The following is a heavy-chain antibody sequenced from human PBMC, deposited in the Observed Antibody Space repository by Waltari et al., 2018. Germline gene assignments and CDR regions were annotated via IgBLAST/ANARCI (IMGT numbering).Heavy chain of an antibody. CDR3: ARESDIVLMVYAIPKYPLSY. J-gene: IGHJ4*02. Sequence: QVQLVHSGAEVKKPGASVKVSCKASGYTFTGYYMHWVRQAPGQGLEWMGWINPNSGGTNYAQKFQGRVTMTRDTSISTAYMELSRLRSDDTAVYYCARESDIVLMVYAIPKYPLSYWGQGTLVTVSS. D-gene: IGHD2-8*01. V-gene: IGHV1-2*02. CDR2: INPNSGGT. CDR1: GYTFTGYY.